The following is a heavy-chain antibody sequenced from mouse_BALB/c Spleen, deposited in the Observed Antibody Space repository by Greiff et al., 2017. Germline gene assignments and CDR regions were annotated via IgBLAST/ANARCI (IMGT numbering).Heavy chain of an antibody. CDR1: GYTFTSYV. V-gene: IGHV1-14*01. CDR2: INPYNDGT. J-gene: IGHJ1*01. Sequence: EVQLQQSGPELVKPGASVKMSCKASGYTFTSYVMHWVKQKPGQGLEWIGYINPYNDGTKYNEKFKGKATLTSDKSSSTAYMELSSLTSEDSAVYYCARRTTVVATRYFDVWGAGTTVTVSS. CDR3: ARRTTVVATRYFDV. D-gene: IGHD1-1*01.